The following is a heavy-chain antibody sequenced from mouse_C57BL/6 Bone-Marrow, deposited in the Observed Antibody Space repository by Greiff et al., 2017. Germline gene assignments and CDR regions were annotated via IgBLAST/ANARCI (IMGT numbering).Heavy chain of an antibody. Sequence: VQLKVSGPGLVKPSQTVFLTCTVTGISITTGNYRWSWIRQFPGNKLEWIGYIYYSGTITYNPSLTSRTTITRDTPKNQFFLEMNSLTAEDTATYYCARERLEKGYYFDYWGQGTTLTVSS. V-gene: IGHV3-5*01. D-gene: IGHD3-2*02. J-gene: IGHJ2*01. CDR1: GISITTGNYR. CDR3: ARERLEKGYYFDY. CDR2: IYYSGTI.